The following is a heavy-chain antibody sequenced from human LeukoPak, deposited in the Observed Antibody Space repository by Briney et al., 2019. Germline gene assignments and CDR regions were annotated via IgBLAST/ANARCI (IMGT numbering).Heavy chain of an antibody. D-gene: IGHD4-17*01. J-gene: IGHJ4*02. V-gene: IGHV3-23*01. CDR2: ISSSGGST. Sequence: QAGGSLRLTCAASGFTFSSYAMSWVRQAPGKGLEWVSAISSSGGSTYYADSVKGRFTISRDNSKNTLYLQMNSLRADDTAVYYCAKLLNDYGDYYFDYWGQGTLVSVSS. CDR3: AKLLNDYGDYYFDY. CDR1: GFTFSSYA.